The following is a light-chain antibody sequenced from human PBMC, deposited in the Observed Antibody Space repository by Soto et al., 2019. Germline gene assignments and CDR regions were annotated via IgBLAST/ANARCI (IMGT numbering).Light chain of an antibody. CDR2: AAS. V-gene: IGKV1-8*01. J-gene: IGKJ4*01. CDR3: QQYYSYPLT. CDR1: QGISSY. Sequence: AIRMTQSPSSFSASTGDRVTITCRASQGISSYLAWYQQKPGKAPKLLIYAASTLQSGVPSRFSGSGSGTDSTLTISCLQSEEFATYYCQQYYSYPLTVGGGTKVDIK.